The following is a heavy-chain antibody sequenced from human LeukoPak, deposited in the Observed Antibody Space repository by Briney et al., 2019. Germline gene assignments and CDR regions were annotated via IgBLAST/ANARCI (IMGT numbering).Heavy chain of an antibody. CDR2: ISSSGSTI. CDR1: GFTFSDYY. V-gene: IGHV3-11*01. CDR3: AKAHDSSGYSPFDY. D-gene: IGHD3-22*01. J-gene: IGHJ4*02. Sequence: GGSLRLSCAASGFTFSDYYMSWIRQAPGKGLEWVSYISSSGSTIYYADSVKGRFTISRDNAKNSLYLQMNSLRAEDTAVYYCAKAHDSSGYSPFDYWGQGTLVTVSS.